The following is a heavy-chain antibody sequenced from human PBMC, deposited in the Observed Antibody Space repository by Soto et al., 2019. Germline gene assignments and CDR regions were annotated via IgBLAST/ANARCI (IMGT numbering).Heavy chain of an antibody. CDR3: ASADFSTTVTTFH. D-gene: IGHD4-17*01. V-gene: IGHV4-30-4*02. CDR2: IHQIGSA. CDR1: GGSISSGDYY. Sequence: SATLSITCTVSGGSISSGDYYWSWVRQPPGKGLEWIGEIHQIGSAHYNPSLKSRVSISVDKSENQFSLNLSSVTATDTAVYYCASADFSTTVTTFHWGPGILVTVSS. J-gene: IGHJ4*02.